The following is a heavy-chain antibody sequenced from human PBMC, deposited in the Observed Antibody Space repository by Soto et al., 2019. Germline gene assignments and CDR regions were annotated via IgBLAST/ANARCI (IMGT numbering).Heavy chain of an antibody. D-gene: IGHD1-20*01. V-gene: IGHV4-39*01. CDR3: ALGTISATTFDY. Sequence: SETLSLTCTVSGVSIYSSSYYWGWIRQPPGKGLEWIGSIYYSGSTYYRPSLKRRVTISVDTSKNQFSLKLRSVTAADTAVFFCALGTISATTFDYWGQGTLVTVSS. CDR2: IYYSGST. J-gene: IGHJ4*02. CDR1: GVSIYSSSYY.